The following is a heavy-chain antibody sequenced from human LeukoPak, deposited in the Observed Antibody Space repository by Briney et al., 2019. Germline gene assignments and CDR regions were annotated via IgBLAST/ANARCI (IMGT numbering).Heavy chain of an antibody. CDR2: ISAYNGIT. J-gene: IGHJ4*02. CDR1: GYSFTNYG. Sequence: ASVKVSCKASGYSFTNYGISWVRQAPGQGLEWMGWISAYNGITKYAQKFQGRVTMTTDTSTTTAYMELRSLRSDDTAIYYCARGRGGRAYFSHGDSWGQGTLVTVSS. CDR3: ARGRGGRAYFSHGDS. D-gene: IGHD2-15*01. V-gene: IGHV1-18*01.